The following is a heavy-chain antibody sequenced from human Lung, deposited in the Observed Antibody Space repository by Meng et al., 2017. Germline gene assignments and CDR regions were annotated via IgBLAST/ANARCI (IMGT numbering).Heavy chain of an antibody. CDR2: INHSGGT. V-gene: IGHV4-34*01. D-gene: IGHD3-3*01. Sequence: QMRLHQWGAGLLKPSETLSLTCAVSGGSLSGFYWSWIRQSPGKGLEWIGEINHSGGTNFNPSFKSRVSMSVDTSKNQFSLRLNSVTAADTAVYYCARQGGRFSPNLWGQGTLVTVSS. J-gene: IGHJ4*02. CDR1: GGSLSGFY. CDR3: ARQGGRFSPNL.